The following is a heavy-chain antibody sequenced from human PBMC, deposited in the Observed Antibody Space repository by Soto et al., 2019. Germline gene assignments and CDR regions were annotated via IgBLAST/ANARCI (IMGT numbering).Heavy chain of an antibody. CDR3: AKDQLTSGGDYYYYYGMDV. V-gene: IGHV3-23*01. J-gene: IGHJ6*02. D-gene: IGHD2-21*01. CDR2: ISGPGGGS. Sequence: VGSLRLSCEASGFRFSNFAMSWVRQAPGKGLEWLSGISGPGGGSYYADSVKGRFTISRDNSKNTLYLQMNSLRVEDTALYYCAKDQLTSGGDYYYYYGMDVWGRGTTVTVSS. CDR1: GFRFSNFA.